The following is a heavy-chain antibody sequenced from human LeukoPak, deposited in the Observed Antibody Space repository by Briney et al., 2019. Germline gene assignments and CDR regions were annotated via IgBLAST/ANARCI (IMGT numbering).Heavy chain of an antibody. CDR1: GGSIISRSYY. CDR3: ARALNPYYYYMDV. CDR2: IYYSGST. J-gene: IGHJ6*03. Sequence: SETLSLTCTVSGGSIISRSYYWSWIRQPPGKGLEWIGYIYYSGSTNYNPSLKSRVTISVDTSKNQFSLKLSSVTAADTAVYYCARALNPYYYYMDVWGKGTTVTVSS. D-gene: IGHD1-14*01. V-gene: IGHV4-61*01.